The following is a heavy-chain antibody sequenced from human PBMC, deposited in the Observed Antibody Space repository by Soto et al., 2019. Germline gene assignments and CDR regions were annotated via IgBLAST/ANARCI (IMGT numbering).Heavy chain of an antibody. CDR1: GFIFSNYV. CDR2: ISDSGGTS. D-gene: IGHD1-26*01. V-gene: IGHV3-23*04. CDR3: AIRPRALLTFDY. J-gene: IGHJ4*02. Sequence: EVQLVDSGGGLVQPGGSLRLSCAASGFIFSNYVMSWVRQAPGKGLEWVSSISDSGGTSYYADSVRGRFTISRANSKNTLYLPMNSLRAEDTAIYYCAIRPRALLTFDYWGQGTLVTVSS.